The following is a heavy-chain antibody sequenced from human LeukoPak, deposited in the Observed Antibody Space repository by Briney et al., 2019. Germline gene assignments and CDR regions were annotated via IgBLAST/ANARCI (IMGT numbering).Heavy chain of an antibody. CDR2: ISLDGKNK. D-gene: IGHD1-1*01. CDR1: GFTFSSQP. J-gene: IGHJ4*02. Sequence: GGSLRLSCAASGFTFSSQPMHWVRQTPGKGLEWVALISLDGKNKFYGDSVIGRFTISRDNTKNTLFLQMNSLRAEDVGVYYCVRPMTTTRNFEHWGQGTLVAVSS. CDR3: VRPMTTTRNFEH. V-gene: IGHV3-30*03.